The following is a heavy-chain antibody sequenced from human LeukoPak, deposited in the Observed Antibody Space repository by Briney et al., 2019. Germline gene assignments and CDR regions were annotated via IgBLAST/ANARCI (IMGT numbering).Heavy chain of an antibody. CDR2: IYYSGRT. Sequence: SETLSLTCSVSGGSISSSGFHWGWIRQPPGKGLEWIATIYYSGRTYDSPSLNSRLTISVDTSNNQLSLKLSSVTAAETGAYYCARQWFHNCYDARGATFDIWGHGTMVTVSS. CDR1: GGSISSSGFH. CDR3: ARQWFHNCYDARGATFDI. J-gene: IGHJ3*02. V-gene: IGHV4-39*01. D-gene: IGHD3-22*01.